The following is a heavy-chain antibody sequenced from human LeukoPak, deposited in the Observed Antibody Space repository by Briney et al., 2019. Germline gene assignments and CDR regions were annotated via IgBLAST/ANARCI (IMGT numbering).Heavy chain of an antibody. Sequence: PSETLSLTCTVSGGSISSYYWSWIRQPPGKGLEWIGYIYYSGSTNYNPSPKSRVTISVDTSKNQFSLKLSSVTAADTAVYYCARRESSIAAAGTGSYYYYYMDVWGKGTTVTVSS. J-gene: IGHJ6*03. D-gene: IGHD6-13*01. V-gene: IGHV4-59*08. CDR1: GGSISSYY. CDR3: ARRESSIAAAGTGSYYYYYMDV. CDR2: IYYSGST.